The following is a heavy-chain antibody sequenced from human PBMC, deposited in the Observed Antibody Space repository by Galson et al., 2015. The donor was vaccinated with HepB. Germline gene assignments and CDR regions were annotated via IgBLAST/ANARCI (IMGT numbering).Heavy chain of an antibody. CDR3: ARDRPGMPMTGGGHFDF. V-gene: IGHV3-11*06. Sequence: SLRLSCAVSGFTFSDYYMSWIRQAPGKGLEWISQITSSGSYTNYADSVKGRFTISRDNAKNSLYLQMNSLGAEDTAIYYCARDRPGMPMTGGGHFDFWGQGALVTVSS. CDR1: GFTFSDYY. CDR2: ITSSGSYT. J-gene: IGHJ4*02. D-gene: IGHD3-9*01.